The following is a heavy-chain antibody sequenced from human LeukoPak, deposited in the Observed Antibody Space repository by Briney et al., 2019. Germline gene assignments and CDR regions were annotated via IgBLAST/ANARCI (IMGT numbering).Heavy chain of an antibody. Sequence: ASVKVSCKASGYTFTSYDINWVRQATGQGLEWMGWMNPNSGNTGYAQKLQGRVTMTTDTSTSTAYMELRSLRSDDTAVYYCARGRSTSCQRCYFDYWGQGTLVTVSS. D-gene: IGHD2-2*01. V-gene: IGHV1-8*01. CDR1: GYTFTSYD. CDR2: MNPNSGNT. CDR3: ARGRSTSCQRCYFDY. J-gene: IGHJ4*02.